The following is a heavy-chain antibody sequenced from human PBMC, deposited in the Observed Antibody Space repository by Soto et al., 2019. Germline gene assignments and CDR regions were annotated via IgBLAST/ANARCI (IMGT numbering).Heavy chain of an antibody. CDR1: GFTFSRFS. D-gene: IGHD1-1*01. CDR3: AKAKWNPLYPRRNEASDM. V-gene: IGHV3-21*04. Sequence: GGSLRLSCAASGFTFSRFSINWVRQAPGKGLEWVSFVSSSSAYIYYADSVKGRFTISRDNSKNILYLQMGSLRAEDTALYSCAKAKWNPLYPRRNEASDMWGHRTTVTVSS. CDR2: VSSSSAYI. J-gene: IGHJ3*02.